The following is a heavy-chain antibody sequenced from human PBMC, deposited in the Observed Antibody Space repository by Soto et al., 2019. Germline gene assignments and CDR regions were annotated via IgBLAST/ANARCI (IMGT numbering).Heavy chain of an antibody. J-gene: IGHJ5*02. D-gene: IGHD3-22*01. CDR3: ARDRDDSSGYYRYNWFDP. CDR1: GGTFSSYA. Sequence: SVKVSCKASGGTFSSYAISWVRQAPGQGLEWMGGIIPIFGTANYAQKFQGRVTITADESTSTAYMELSSLRSEDTAVYYCARDRDDSSGYYRYNWFDPWGQGTLVTVSS. V-gene: IGHV1-69*13. CDR2: IIPIFGTA.